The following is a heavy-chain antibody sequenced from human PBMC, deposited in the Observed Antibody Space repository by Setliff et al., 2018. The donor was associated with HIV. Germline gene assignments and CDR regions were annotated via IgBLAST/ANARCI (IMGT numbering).Heavy chain of an antibody. CDR1: GYTFTSYY. Sequence: ASVKVSCKASGYTFTSYYMHWVRQAPGQGLEWMGLIHPSTGNTYYTQKFQGRVTWTRDTSTSTVYMELSSLRSEDTAVYYCARGLYSSSWYGSYWFDPWGQGTLVTVSS. CDR3: ARGLYSSSWYGSYWFDP. CDR2: IHPSTGNT. V-gene: IGHV1-46*01. J-gene: IGHJ5*02. D-gene: IGHD6-13*01.